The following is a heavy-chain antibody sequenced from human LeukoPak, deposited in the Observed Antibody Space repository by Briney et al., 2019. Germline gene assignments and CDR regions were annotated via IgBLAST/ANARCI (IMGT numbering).Heavy chain of an antibody. V-gene: IGHV3-48*03. CDR1: GFTFSSYE. Sequence: GGSLRLSCAASGFTFSSYEMNWVRQAPGKGLEWVSYISSSGSTMYYADSVKGRFTISRDNAKNSLYLQMNSLRAEDTAVCYCARTSSGGSCYLDYWGQGTLVTVSS. J-gene: IGHJ4*02. CDR3: ARTSSGGSCYLDY. D-gene: IGHD2-15*01. CDR2: ISSSGSTM.